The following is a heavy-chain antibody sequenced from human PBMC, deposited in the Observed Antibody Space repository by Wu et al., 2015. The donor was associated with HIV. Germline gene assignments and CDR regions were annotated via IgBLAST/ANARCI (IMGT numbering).Heavy chain of an antibody. V-gene: IGHV1-18*01. CDR1: GYRFTSYG. J-gene: IGHJ4*02. Sequence: QVQLVQSAAEVKKPGDSVTVSCKTSGYRFTSYGITWVRQAPGQGLEWMGWISTYNGDTNFAQKFQGRLTMTTATSSSTAYMGLRSLKSDDTAVYFCARTVTGHDYFDLWGQGSLVTVSS. CDR2: ISTYNGDT. D-gene: IGHD2-21*02. CDR3: ARTVTGHDYFDL.